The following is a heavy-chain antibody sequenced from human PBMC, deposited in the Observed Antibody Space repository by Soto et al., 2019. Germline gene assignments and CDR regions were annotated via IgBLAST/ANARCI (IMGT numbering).Heavy chain of an antibody. D-gene: IGHD2-2*01. J-gene: IGHJ4*02. CDR2: INPNSGGT. Sequence: QVQLVQSGAEVKKPGASVKVSCKASGYAFTAYYMHWVRQAPGQGLEWMGWINPNSGGTNYAQKFQGWVTMTRDTSISTAYMELNTDDSAVYYWASDSSSSDDFDCGGQGTLVTVSS. CDR3: ASDSSSSDDFDC. CDR1: GYAFTAYY. V-gene: IGHV1-2*04.